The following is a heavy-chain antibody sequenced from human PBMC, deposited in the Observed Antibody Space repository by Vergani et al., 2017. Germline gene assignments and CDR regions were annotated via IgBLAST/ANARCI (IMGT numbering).Heavy chain of an antibody. Sequence: QVQLQQWGAGLLKPSETLSLTCAVYGGSFSGYYWSWIRQPPGKGLEWIGEINHSGSTNYNPSLKSRVTISVDTSKNQFSLKLSSVTAADTAVYYCAREGRSGSLYPNLPFDYWGQGTLVTVSS. V-gene: IGHV4-34*01. CDR2: INHSGST. CDR3: AREGRSGSLYPNLPFDY. D-gene: IGHD1-26*01. J-gene: IGHJ4*02. CDR1: GGSFSGYY.